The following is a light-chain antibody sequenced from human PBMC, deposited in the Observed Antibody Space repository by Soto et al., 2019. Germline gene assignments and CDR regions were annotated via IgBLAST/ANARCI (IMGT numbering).Light chain of an antibody. CDR2: EVS. V-gene: IGLV2-18*02. CDR3: SSYTSSSTVL. CDR1: SSDVSSYNR. J-gene: IGLJ2*01. Sequence: QSALTQPPSVSGSPGQSVTISCTGTSSDVSSYNRVSWYQQPPGTAPKLMIYEVSNRPSGVPDRFSGSKSGNTASLTISGLQAEDEADYYCSSYTSSSTVLFGGGTKVTVL.